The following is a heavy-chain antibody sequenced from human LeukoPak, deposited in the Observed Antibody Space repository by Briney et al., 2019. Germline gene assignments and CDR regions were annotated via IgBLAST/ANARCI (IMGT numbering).Heavy chain of an antibody. Sequence: SETLSLTCAVYGGSFSGYYWSWIRQPPGKGLEWIGEINHSGSTNYNPSLKSRVTISVDTSKNQFSLKLSSVTAADTAEYYCARGQRRAAAGTRAYYFDYWGQGTLVTVSS. CDR2: INHSGST. J-gene: IGHJ4*02. D-gene: IGHD6-13*01. CDR3: ARGQRRAAAGTRAYYFDY. V-gene: IGHV4-34*01. CDR1: GGSFSGYY.